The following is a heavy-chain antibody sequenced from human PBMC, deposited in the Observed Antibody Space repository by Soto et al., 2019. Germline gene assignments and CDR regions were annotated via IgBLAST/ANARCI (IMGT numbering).Heavy chain of an antibody. CDR2: IYYSGST. Sequence: SETLSLTCTVSGGSISSYYWSWIRQPPGKGLEWIGYIYYSGSTNYNPSLKSRVTISVDTSKNQFSLKLSSVTAADTAVYYCARVSAAAGTVIYYYYYYMDVWGKGTTVTVS. D-gene: IGHD6-13*01. CDR1: GGSISSYY. CDR3: ARVSAAAGTVIYYYYYYMDV. V-gene: IGHV4-59*01. J-gene: IGHJ6*03.